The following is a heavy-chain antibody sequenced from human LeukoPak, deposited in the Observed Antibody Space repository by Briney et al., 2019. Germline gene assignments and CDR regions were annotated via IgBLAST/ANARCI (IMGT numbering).Heavy chain of an antibody. CDR1: GGTFSSYA. CDR2: IIPIFGTA. V-gene: IGHV1-69*01. Sequence: GSSVKVSCKASGGTFSSYAISWVRQAPGQGLEWMRGIIPIFGTANYAQKFQGRVTITADESTSTAYMELSSLRSEDTAVYYCARDPGGHIVVVTAGLHLDPLYGMDVWGQGTTVTVSS. D-gene: IGHD2-21*02. CDR3: ARDPGGHIVVVTAGLHLDPLYGMDV. J-gene: IGHJ6*02.